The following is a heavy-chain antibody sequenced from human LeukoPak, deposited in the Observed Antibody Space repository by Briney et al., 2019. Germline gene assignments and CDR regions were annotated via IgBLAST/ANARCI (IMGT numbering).Heavy chain of an antibody. V-gene: IGHV4-34*01. CDR1: GGSFSGYY. Sequence: SETLSLTCAVYGGSFSGYYWSWIRQPPGKGLEWIGEINHSGSTNYNPSLKSRVTISVDTSKNQFSLKLSSVTAADTAVYYCARESDSSGYYFTDAFDIWGQGTMVTVSS. CDR3: ARESDSSGYYFTDAFDI. J-gene: IGHJ3*02. CDR2: INHSGST. D-gene: IGHD3-22*01.